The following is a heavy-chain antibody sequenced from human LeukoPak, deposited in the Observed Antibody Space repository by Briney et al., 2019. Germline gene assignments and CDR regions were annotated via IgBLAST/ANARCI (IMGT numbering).Heavy chain of an antibody. J-gene: IGHJ5*02. CDR2: INHSGST. D-gene: IGHD3-16*01. CDR1: GGSISSYY. Sequence: SETLSLTCTVSGGSISSYYWSWIRQPPGKGLEWIGEINHSGSTNYNPSLKSRVTISVDTSKNQFSLKLSSVTAADTAVYYCARSWGATRWFDPWGQGTLVTVSS. CDR3: ARSWGATRWFDP. V-gene: IGHV4-34*01.